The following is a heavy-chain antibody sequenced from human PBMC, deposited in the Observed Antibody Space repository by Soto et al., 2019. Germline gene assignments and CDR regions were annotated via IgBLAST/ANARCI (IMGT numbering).Heavy chain of an antibody. J-gene: IGHJ6*02. CDR1: GYTFSDFD. Sequence: QAHLEQSGAERKRPGASVKVSYKASGYTFSDFDINWLRQASGQGPEWMGWMNAKSGDTFFPQRFQCKFNMTWDTSLSTAYMEVGSLTSDDTAIYYCARGNPFNYAGFDVWGQGTTVAVSS. CDR2: MNAKSGDT. CDR3: ARGNPFNYAGFDV. D-gene: IGHD3-16*01. V-gene: IGHV1-8*01.